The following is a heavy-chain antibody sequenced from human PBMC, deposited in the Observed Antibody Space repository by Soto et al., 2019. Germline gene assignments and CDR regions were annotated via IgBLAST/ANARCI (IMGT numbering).Heavy chain of an antibody. Sequence: QITLKESGPTLVKPTQTLTLTCTFSGFSLSTSGVGVGWIRQPPGKALEWLALIYWDDDKRYSPSLKSRLTITKDTSKNPVVLTMTNMDPVDTATYYCAHRPSYCSGGSGYSGFDYWGQGTLVTVSS. CDR1: GFSLSTSGVG. V-gene: IGHV2-5*02. CDR3: AHRPSYCSGGSGYSGFDY. J-gene: IGHJ4*02. CDR2: IYWDDDK. D-gene: IGHD2-15*01.